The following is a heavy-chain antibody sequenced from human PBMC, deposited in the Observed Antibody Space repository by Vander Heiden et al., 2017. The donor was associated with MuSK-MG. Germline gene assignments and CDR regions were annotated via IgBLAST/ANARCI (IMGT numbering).Heavy chain of an antibody. V-gene: IGHV1-2*04. J-gene: IGHJ5*02. CDR3: ARGNGYDSPGSNWFDP. CDR2: INPNSGGT. CDR1: GYTFTGYY. D-gene: IGHD5-12*01. Sequence: QVQLVQSGAEVKKPGASVTVSCKASGYTFTGYYMHWVRQAPGQGLEWMGWINPNSGGTNYAQKFQGWVTMTRDTSISTAYMELSRLRSDDTAVYYCARGNGYDSPGSNWFDPWGQGTLVTVSS.